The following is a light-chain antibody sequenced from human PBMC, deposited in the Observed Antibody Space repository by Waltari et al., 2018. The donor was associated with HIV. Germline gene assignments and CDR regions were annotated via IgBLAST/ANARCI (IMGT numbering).Light chain of an antibody. V-gene: IGLV2-11*01. CDR2: DVN. CDR1: SSDVGGYNY. CDR3: CSYADNYPVV. Sequence: QSALTQPRQGSGSPGRSVTISCTGTSSDVGGYNYVSWYHNHPGKAPKFMIYDVNKRPSGVPDRFSGSKSGNTASLTISGLQAEDEADYYCCSYADNYPVVFGGGTKLTVL. J-gene: IGLJ2*01.